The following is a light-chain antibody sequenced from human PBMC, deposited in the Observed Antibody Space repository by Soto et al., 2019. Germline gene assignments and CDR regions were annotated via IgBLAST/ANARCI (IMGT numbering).Light chain of an antibody. Sequence: IQMTQSPSLLSASVGDRVTITCQATQDIRKYLNWYQQTPGKAPKLLIYDASSLKTGVPPRFSGSGSGTYFTFTISSLQPEDLATYYCQQSDDLPYAFGQGTKLEIK. J-gene: IGKJ2*01. CDR1: QDIRKY. CDR3: QQSDDLPYA. V-gene: IGKV1-33*01. CDR2: DAS.